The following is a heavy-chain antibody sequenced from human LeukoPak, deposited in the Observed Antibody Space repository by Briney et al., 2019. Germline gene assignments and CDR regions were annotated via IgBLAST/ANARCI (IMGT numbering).Heavy chain of an antibody. CDR2: INHSGST. Sequence: SETLSLTCAVYGGSFSGYYWSWIRQPPEKGLEWIGEINHSGSTNYNPSLKSRVTISVDTSKNQFSLKLSSVTAADTAVYYCAKAGSNGWYAPYYFDYWGQGTLVTVSS. CDR3: AKAGSNGWYAPYYFDY. V-gene: IGHV4-34*01. J-gene: IGHJ4*02. CDR1: GGSFSGYY. D-gene: IGHD6-19*01.